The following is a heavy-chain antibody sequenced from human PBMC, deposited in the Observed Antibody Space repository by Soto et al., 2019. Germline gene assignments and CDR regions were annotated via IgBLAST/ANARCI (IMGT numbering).Heavy chain of an antibody. CDR2: IDWDDGK. CDR1: GFSLSTSGMR. Sequence: SGPTLVNPTQTLTLTCTLSGFSLSTSGMRVNWIRQPPGKALEWLARIDWDDGKFYSTSLQNRLTISKDTSKNQVVLTMTNMDLVDTATYYCARMRYGSGWSYYFDYWGQGTLVTVSS. D-gene: IGHD6-19*01. CDR3: ARMRYGSGWSYYFDY. V-gene: IGHV2-70*04. J-gene: IGHJ4*02.